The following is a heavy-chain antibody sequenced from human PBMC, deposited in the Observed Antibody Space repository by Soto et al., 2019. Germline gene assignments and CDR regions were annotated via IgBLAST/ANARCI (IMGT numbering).Heavy chain of an antibody. CDR1: GGSISSSSYY. V-gene: IGHV4-39*01. J-gene: IGHJ5*02. D-gene: IGHD2-15*01. CDR2: IYYSGST. CDR3: ARHGQYCSGGSCYSGLYNWFDP. Sequence: QLQLQESGPGLVKPSETLSLTCTVSGGSISSSSYYWGWIRQPPGKGLEWIGSIYYSGSTYYNPALKSRVTISVDTSKTQFSLKLSSVTAADTAVYYCARHGQYCSGGSCYSGLYNWFDPWGQGTLVTVSS.